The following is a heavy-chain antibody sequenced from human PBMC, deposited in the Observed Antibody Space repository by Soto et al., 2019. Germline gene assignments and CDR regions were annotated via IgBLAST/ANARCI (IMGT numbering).Heavy chain of an antibody. Sequence: QITLKESGPTLVKPTQTLTLTCTFSGFSLSTSGVGVGWIRQPPGKALEWLALIYWDDDKRYSPSLKSRLTITKDTSKNQVVLTMTNMDPVDTATYYCAHRRSLAVADAFDIWGQGTMVTVSS. CDR3: AHRRSLAVADAFDI. J-gene: IGHJ3*02. V-gene: IGHV2-5*02. CDR1: GFSLSTSGVG. D-gene: IGHD6-19*01. CDR2: IYWDDDK.